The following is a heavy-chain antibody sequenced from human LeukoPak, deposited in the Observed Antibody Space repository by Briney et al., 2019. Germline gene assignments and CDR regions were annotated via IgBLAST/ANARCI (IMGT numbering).Heavy chain of an antibody. CDR3: ARVWQQQLSRNWFDP. CDR2: IIPIFGTA. V-gene: IGHV1-69*05. J-gene: IGHJ5*02. CDR1: GGTFSSYA. Sequence: ASVKVSCKASGGTFSSYAISWVRQAPGQGLEWMGGIIPIFGTANYAQKFQGRVTTTTDESTSTAYMELSSLRSEDTAVYYCARVWQQQLSRNWFDPWGQGTLVTVSS. D-gene: IGHD6-13*01.